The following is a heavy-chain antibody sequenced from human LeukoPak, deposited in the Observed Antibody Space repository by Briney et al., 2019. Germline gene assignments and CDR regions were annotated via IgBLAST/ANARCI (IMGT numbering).Heavy chain of an antibody. CDR3: ARGDKHYYYYYMDV. CDR2: TYYRSKWYN. V-gene: IGHV6-1*01. J-gene: IGHJ6*03. Sequence: SQTLSLTCAISGDSVSRNTAGWNWIRQSPSRGLEWLGRTYYRSKWYNDYAVSVKSRITINPDTSKNQFSLQLNSVTPEDTAVYYCARGDKHYYYYYMDVWGKGTTVTVSS. CDR1: GDSVSRNTAG.